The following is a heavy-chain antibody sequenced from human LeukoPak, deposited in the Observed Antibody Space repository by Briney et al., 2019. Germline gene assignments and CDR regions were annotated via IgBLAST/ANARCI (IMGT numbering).Heavy chain of an antibody. CDR3: ARGAHGYCSSTSCYTRKNYYYYGMDV. CDR1: GFTFSSYG. V-gene: IGHV3-33*01. D-gene: IGHD2-2*02. CDR2: IWYDGSNK. J-gene: IGHJ6*02. Sequence: GGSLRLSCAASGFTFSSYGMHWVRQAPGKGLEWVAVIWYDGSNKYYADSVKGRFTISRDNSKNTLYLQMNSLRAEDTAVYYCARGAHGYCSSTSCYTRKNYYYYGMDVWGQGTTVTASS.